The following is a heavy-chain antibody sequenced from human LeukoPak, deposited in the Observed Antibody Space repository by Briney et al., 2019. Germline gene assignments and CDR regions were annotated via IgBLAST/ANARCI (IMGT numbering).Heavy chain of an antibody. CDR3: ARDSGAHSSLNYGMDV. CDR1: GGTFSSYA. Sequence: SVKVSCTASGGTFSSYAISWVRPAPGQGLEWMGGIIPIFGTANYAQKFQGRVTITADESTSTAYMELSSLRSEDTAVYYCARDSGAHSSLNYGMDVWGQGTTVTVSS. CDR2: IIPIFGTA. D-gene: IGHD1-26*01. J-gene: IGHJ6*02. V-gene: IGHV1-69*13.